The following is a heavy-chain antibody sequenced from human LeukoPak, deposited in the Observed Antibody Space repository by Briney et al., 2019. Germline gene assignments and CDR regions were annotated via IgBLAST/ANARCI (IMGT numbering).Heavy chain of an antibody. CDR2: INPSGGST. Sequence: GASVKVSCKASGYTFTSYYMHWVRQAPGQGLEWMGIINPSGGSTSYAQKFQGRVTMTRDTSTSTVYMELSSLRSEDTAVYYCARSPNYGSGSYYNGYYYYGMDVWGQGTTVTVSS. V-gene: IGHV1-46*01. D-gene: IGHD3-10*01. CDR1: GYTFTSYY. J-gene: IGHJ6*02. CDR3: ARSPNYGSGSYYNGYYYYGMDV.